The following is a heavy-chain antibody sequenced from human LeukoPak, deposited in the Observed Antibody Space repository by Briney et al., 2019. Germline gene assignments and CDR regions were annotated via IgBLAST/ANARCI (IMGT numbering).Heavy chain of an antibody. D-gene: IGHD3-3*01. J-gene: IGHJ3*02. CDR1: GFTFSSYS. Sequence: GGSLRLSCAASGFTFSSYSMNWVRQAPGKGLEWVSSISSSSSYIYYADSVKGRFTISRDNAKNSLYLQMNSLRAEDTAVYYCARPPTHYDFWSGHRAFDIWGQGTMVTVSS. CDR3: ARPPTHYDFWSGHRAFDI. V-gene: IGHV3-21*01. CDR2: ISSSSSYI.